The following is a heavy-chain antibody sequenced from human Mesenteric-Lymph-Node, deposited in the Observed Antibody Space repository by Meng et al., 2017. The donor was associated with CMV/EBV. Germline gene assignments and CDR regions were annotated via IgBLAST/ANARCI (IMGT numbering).Heavy chain of an antibody. CDR3: ARSDNFGVVDAFDI. D-gene: IGHD3-3*01. CDR2: TYYRSNWYN. CDR1: GDIVSSNSAA. V-gene: IGHV6-1*01. J-gene: IGHJ3*02. Sequence: SETLSLTCALSGDIVSSNSAAWNWIRQSPSRGLEWLGRTYYRSNWYNDYALSVKSRITINPDTSKNQFSLQLKSVTPEDTAVYYCARSDNFGVVDAFDIWGQGTMVTVSS.